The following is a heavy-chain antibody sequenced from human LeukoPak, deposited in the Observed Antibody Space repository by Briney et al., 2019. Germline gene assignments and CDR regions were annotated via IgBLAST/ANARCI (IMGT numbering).Heavy chain of an antibody. CDR1: GFILSNSD. CDR3: AKELRTAAGYDAYAL. CDR2: IGTAGDT. J-gene: IGHJ3*01. D-gene: IGHD6-25*01. Sequence: GGSLRLSCGASGFILSNSDMHWVRQGTGNGLEWVSAIGTAGDTYYSDSVKGRFTISRENAKNSMYLQMNSLRAGDTAVYYCAKELRTAAGYDAYALWGQGTMVTVSS. V-gene: IGHV3-13*01.